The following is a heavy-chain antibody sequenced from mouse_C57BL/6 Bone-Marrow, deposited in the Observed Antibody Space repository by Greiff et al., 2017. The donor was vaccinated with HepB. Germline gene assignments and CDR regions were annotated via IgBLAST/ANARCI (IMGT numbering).Heavy chain of an antibody. CDR1: GYTFTSYW. CDR3: GYYDYDEGYAMDY. V-gene: IGHV1-7*01. CDR2: INPSSGYT. J-gene: IGHJ4*01. D-gene: IGHD2-4*01. Sequence: QVQLQQSGAELAKPGASVKLSCKASGYTFTSYWMHWVKQRPGQGLEWIGYINPSSGYTKYNQKFKDKATLTADKSSSTAYMQLSSLTYEYSAVYYCGYYDYDEGYAMDYWGQGTSVTVSS.